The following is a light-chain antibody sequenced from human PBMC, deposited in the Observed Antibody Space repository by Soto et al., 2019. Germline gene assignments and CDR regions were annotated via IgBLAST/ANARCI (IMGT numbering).Light chain of an antibody. J-gene: IGKJ1*01. CDR3: QQYGSSPQT. CDR2: GAS. V-gene: IGKV3-20*01. Sequence: EIVLTQSPGTLSLSPGERATLYCRASQSVSSSYLAWYQQKPGQAPRLLIYGASSRATGIPDRFSDSGSGTDFTLTISRLEPEDFAVYYCQQYGSSPQTFGQGTKVEIK. CDR1: QSVSSSY.